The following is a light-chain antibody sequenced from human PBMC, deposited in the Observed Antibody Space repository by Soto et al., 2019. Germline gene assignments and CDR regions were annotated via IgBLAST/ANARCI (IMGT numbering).Light chain of an antibody. CDR1: QSISTS. CDR3: QQSYSTPRT. Sequence: DLQMTQSPSSLSASVGDRVTITCRASQSISTSLNWYQQKPGTAPKLLIYAASSFQSGVPSRFSGSVSGTDFTLNISGLQPEDFATYYCQQSYSTPRTFGQGTKMEIK. J-gene: IGKJ2*01. V-gene: IGKV1-39*01. CDR2: AAS.